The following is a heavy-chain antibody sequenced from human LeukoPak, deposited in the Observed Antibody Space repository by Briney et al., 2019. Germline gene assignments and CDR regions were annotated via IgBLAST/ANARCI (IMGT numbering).Heavy chain of an antibody. Sequence: VASVKVSCKASGYTFTSCAMNWVRQAPGQGLEWMGWINTNTGNPTYAQGFTGRFVFSLDTSVSTAYLQISSLKAEDTAVYYCASPIAVAGTGQLDYWGQGTLVTVSS. CDR1: GYTFTSCA. V-gene: IGHV7-4-1*02. CDR2: INTNTGNP. J-gene: IGHJ4*02. D-gene: IGHD6-19*01. CDR3: ASPIAVAGTGQLDY.